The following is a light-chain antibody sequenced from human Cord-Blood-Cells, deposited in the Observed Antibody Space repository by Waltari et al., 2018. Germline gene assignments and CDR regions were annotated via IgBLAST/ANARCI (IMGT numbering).Light chain of an antibody. Sequence: QSALTQSASVSGSPGQSITISCTGTSSDVGSYNLVSWYQQHPGKAPKLMIYEGSKRPSGVSNRFSGSKSGNTASLTISGLQAEDEAEYYCCSYAGSSTYVFGTGTKVTVL. CDR2: EGS. V-gene: IGLV2-23*01. J-gene: IGLJ1*01. CDR1: SSDVGSYNL. CDR3: CSYAGSSTYV.